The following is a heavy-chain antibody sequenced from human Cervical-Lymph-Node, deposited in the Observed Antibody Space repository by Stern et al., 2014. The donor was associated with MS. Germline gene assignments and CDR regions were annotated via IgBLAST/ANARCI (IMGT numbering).Heavy chain of an antibody. CDR1: EFTFSSHS. CDR2: ISFSTSTI. V-gene: IGHV3-48*02. J-gene: IGHJ6*02. CDR3: TRGARMDV. Sequence: EVQLEESGGGLVQPGGSLRLSCAASEFTFSSHSMNWVRRAPGKGLEWLSFISFSTSTIYYADSVKGRFTISRDNAKNSLYLQMNSLRDEDTAVYYCTRGARMDVWGRGTTVIVSS.